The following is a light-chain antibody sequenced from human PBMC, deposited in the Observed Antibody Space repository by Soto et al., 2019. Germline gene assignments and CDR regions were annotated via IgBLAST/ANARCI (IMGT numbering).Light chain of an antibody. Sequence: DIVMTQSPDSLAVSLGERATINCKSSESVLYSSNNKNYLTWYQRKPGQPPRLLIYWASARASGVPDRFSGSGSGTDFTLTISSLQAEDVAVYYCQQYYSIHTFGQGTKLEI. J-gene: IGKJ2*01. V-gene: IGKV4-1*01. CDR2: WAS. CDR1: ESVLYSSNNKNY. CDR3: QQYYSIHT.